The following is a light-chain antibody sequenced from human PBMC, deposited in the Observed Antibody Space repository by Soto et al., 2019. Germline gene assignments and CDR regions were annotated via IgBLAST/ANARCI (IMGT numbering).Light chain of an antibody. V-gene: IGKV3-15*01. CDR2: SAS. J-gene: IGKJ1*01. CDR1: QSVSSN. Sequence: ETVMTQSPATLSVSPGERATLSCRASQSVSSNLAWFQQKPGQAPRLLIYSASTRAPGIPGRFSGSASGTEFTLTISSLPSEDFAIYYCHQYDHWPRTFGQGTKVEIK. CDR3: HQYDHWPRT.